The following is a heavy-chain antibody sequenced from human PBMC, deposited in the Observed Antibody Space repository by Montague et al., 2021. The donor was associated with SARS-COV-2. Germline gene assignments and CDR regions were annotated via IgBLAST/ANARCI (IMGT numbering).Heavy chain of an antibody. CDR2: SYYSGTT. CDR1: GGSITRNYY. J-gene: IGHJ3*02. CDR3: SRPLVRGVPKAFDI. V-gene: IGHV4-39*01. D-gene: IGHD3-10*01. Sequence: SETLSLTCTVSGGSITRNYYWCWILQPPGKGLEWVGNSYYSGTTFINPSLQSRVTISVDASKNQFSLNLTSATAADTAVYYCSRPLVRGVPKAFDIWGQGALVIVSS.